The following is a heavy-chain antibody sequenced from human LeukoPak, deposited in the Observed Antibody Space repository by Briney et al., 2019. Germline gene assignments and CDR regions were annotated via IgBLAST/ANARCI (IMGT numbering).Heavy chain of an antibody. CDR2: ISGSGGST. D-gene: IGHD2-2*01. CDR3: ATRYCSSTSCYRGAFDI. J-gene: IGHJ3*02. V-gene: IGHV3-23*01. CDR1: GFTFSSYA. Sequence: GGSLRLSCAASGFTFSSYAMSWVRQAPGKGLEWVSAISGSGGSTYYADSVKGRFTISRDNSKNTLYLQMDSLRAEDTAVYYCATRYCSSTSCYRGAFDIWGQGTMVTVSS.